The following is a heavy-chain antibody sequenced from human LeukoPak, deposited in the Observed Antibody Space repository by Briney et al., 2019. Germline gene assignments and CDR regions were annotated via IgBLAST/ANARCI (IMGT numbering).Heavy chain of an antibody. Sequence: SETLSLTCTVSGGSISSYYWSWIRQPPGKGLEWIGYIYYSGSTNYNPSLKSRVTISVDTSKNQFSLKLSSVTAADTAVYYCARSLMRKSVDYWGQGTLVTVSS. V-gene: IGHV4-59*01. D-gene: IGHD3-16*01. J-gene: IGHJ4*02. CDR3: ARSLMRKSVDY. CDR2: IYYSGST. CDR1: GGSISSYY.